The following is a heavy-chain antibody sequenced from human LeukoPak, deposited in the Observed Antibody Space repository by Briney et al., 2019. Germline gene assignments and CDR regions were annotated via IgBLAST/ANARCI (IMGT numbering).Heavy chain of an antibody. D-gene: IGHD6-19*01. V-gene: IGHV3-21*01. J-gene: IGHJ3*02. Sequence: GGSLRLSCAASGFTFSSYSMNWVRQGPGKGLEWVASISNSGDYISYADSLKGRFTISRDNAKNSLFLQMSSLRAEDTAVYYCAREMYAGWYFAFDIWGQGTMVTVSS. CDR2: ISNSGDYI. CDR1: GFTFSSYS. CDR3: AREMYAGWYFAFDI.